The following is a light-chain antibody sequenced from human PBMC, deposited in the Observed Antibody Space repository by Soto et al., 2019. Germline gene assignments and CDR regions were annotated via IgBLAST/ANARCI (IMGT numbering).Light chain of an antibody. V-gene: IGLV1-36*01. J-gene: IGLJ1*01. Sequence: QSVLAQPPSASEAPRQRVTISCSGSSSNIGNNAVYWYQQLPGKAPKLLMFYDNLLPSGVSDRFSGSKSGTSASLAISGLQPEDEAEYYCAAWDDGLIGFVFGTGTKVTVL. CDR3: AAWDDGLIGFV. CDR1: SSNIGNNA. CDR2: YDN.